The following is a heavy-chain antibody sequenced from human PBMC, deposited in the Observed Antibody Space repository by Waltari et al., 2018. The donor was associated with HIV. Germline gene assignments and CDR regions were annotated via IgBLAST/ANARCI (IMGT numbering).Heavy chain of an antibody. V-gene: IGHV3-33*01. J-gene: IGHJ6*02. CDR2: IWDDGTYK. D-gene: IGHD2-8*01. Sequence: QVQLVESGGGVVQPGRSVRLPCAASGFTFSHYGMHWVRPAPGKGLGWVAVIWDDGTYKYYAECVKCRFSISRDNSTNTLYRQMNSMRTEDTAGYYCARDRSEGVGYYYYGLDVWGQVTTVTVSS. CDR1: GFTFSHYG. CDR3: ARDRSEGVGYYYYGLDV.